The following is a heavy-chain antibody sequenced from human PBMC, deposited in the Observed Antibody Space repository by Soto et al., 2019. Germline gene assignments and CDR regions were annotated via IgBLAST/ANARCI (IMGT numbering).Heavy chain of an antibody. J-gene: IGHJ4*02. CDR1: GITFSTYK. CDR2: ISSTSDTI. V-gene: IGHV3-48*01. CDR3: PAGKAPGDGY. D-gene: IGHD3-10*01. Sequence: EVQLVESGGGLVQPGGSLRLSCVASGITFSTYKMNWVRQAPGKGLEWVSYISSTSDTIYYADSVKGRFTISRDNAKNSLYPQMNSLRVEDTAVYYCPAGKAPGDGYWGQGTLVTVSS.